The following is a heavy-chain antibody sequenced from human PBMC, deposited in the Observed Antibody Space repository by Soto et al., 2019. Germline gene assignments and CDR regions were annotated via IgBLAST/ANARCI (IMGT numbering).Heavy chain of an antibody. D-gene: IGHD3-22*01. J-gene: IGHJ4*02. CDR2: INPNSGDT. Sequence: ASVKVSCKASGYTFIGYYMHWVRQAPGQGLEWMGWINPNSGDTNYAQKFQGRVTMTRDTSISTAYTELSRLRFDDTAVYYCARARTNYYYTSDYDFWGQGTLVTVSS. V-gene: IGHV1-2*02. CDR1: GYTFIGYY. CDR3: ARARTNYYYTSDYDF.